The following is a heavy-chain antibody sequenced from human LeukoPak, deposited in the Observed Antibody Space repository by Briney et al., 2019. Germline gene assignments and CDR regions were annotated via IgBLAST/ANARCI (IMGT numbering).Heavy chain of an antibody. CDR3: ARDRDSSSWSSRRVGDYFDY. CDR1: GFTFDDYG. Sequence: PGGSLRLSCAASGFTFDDYGMSWVRQAPGKGLEWVSGINWNGGSTGYADSVKGRFTIFRDNAKNSLYLQMNSLRAEDTAVYYCARDRDSSSWSSRRVGDYFDYWGQGTLVTVSS. J-gene: IGHJ4*02. V-gene: IGHV3-20*04. D-gene: IGHD6-13*01. CDR2: INWNGGST.